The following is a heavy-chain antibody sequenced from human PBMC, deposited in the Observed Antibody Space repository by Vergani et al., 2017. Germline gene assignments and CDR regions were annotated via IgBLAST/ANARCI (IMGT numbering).Heavy chain of an antibody. J-gene: IGHJ4*02. Sequence: QVQLVQSGAEVKKPGASVKVSCKASGYTFTSYGISWVRQAPGQGLEWMGWISAYNGNTNYAQKLQGRVTMTTDTATSTAYMELRSLRADDTAVYYYARDDGGDGSGGGGFDYWGQGTLVTVSS. CDR2: ISAYNGNT. D-gene: IGHD3-10*01. V-gene: IGHV1-18*01. CDR1: GYTFTSYG. CDR3: ARDDGGDGSGGGGFDY.